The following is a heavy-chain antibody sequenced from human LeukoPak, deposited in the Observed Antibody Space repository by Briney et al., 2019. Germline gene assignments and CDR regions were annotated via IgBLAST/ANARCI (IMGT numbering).Heavy chain of an antibody. CDR3: ARTNYDFWSGYGYYFDY. D-gene: IGHD3-3*01. Sequence: PSETLSLTCTVSGGSISSYYWSSIRQPPGKGLEWIGYIYTSGSTNYNPSLKSRVTISVDTSKNQFSLKLSSVTAADTAVYYCARTNYDFWSGYGYYFDYWGQGTLVTVSS. CDR2: IYTSGST. J-gene: IGHJ4*02. CDR1: GGSISSYY. V-gene: IGHV4-4*09.